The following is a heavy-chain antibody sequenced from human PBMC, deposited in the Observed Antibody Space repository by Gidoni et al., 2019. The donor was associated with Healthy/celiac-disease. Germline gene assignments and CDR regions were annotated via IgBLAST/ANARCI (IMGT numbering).Heavy chain of an antibody. CDR2: IYYSGST. V-gene: IGHV4-31*03. J-gene: IGHJ2*01. CDR1: GVSISSGGYY. Sequence: QVQLQESGPGLVKPSQTLSLTCTVSGVSISSGGYYWSWIRQHPGKGLEWIGYIYYSGSTYYNPSLKSRVTISVDTSKNQFSLKLSSVTAADTAVYYCARDRHTVTTLRYFDLWGRGTLVTVSS. CDR3: ARDRHTVTTLRYFDL. D-gene: IGHD4-17*01.